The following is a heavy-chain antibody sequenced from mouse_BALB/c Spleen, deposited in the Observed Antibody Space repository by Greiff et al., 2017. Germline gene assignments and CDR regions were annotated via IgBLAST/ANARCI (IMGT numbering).Heavy chain of an antibody. D-gene: IGHD1-1*01. V-gene: IGHV1-69*02. Sequence: VQLQQPGAELVKPGASVKLSCKASGYTFTSYWMHWVKQRPGQGLEWIGEIDPSDSYTNYNQKFKGKATLTVDKSSSTAYMQLSSLTSEDSAVYYCALITTVVARDWGQGTLVTVSA. CDR1: GYTFTSYW. CDR3: ALITTVVARD. J-gene: IGHJ3*01. CDR2: IDPSDSYT.